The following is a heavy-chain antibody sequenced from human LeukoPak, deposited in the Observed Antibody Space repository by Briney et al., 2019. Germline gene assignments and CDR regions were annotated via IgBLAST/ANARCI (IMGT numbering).Heavy chain of an antibody. D-gene: IGHD1-7*01. J-gene: IGHJ4*02. V-gene: IGHV1-2*02. CDR3: ARVTGTADYYFDY. Sequence: ASVKVSCKASGYTFTSYGISWVRQAPGQGLEWMGWINPNSGGTNYAQKFQGRVTMTRDTSISTAYMELSRLRSDDTAVYYCARVTGTADYYFDYWGQGTLVTVSS. CDR1: GYTFTSYG. CDR2: INPNSGGT.